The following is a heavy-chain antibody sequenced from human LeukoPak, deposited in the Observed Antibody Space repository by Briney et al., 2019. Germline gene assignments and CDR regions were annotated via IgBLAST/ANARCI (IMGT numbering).Heavy chain of an antibody. D-gene: IGHD1-14*01. J-gene: IGHJ5*02. Sequence: PSETLSLTCTVSGGSINSYYWSWIRQPPGKGLEWIGYIYYSGSSTYNPSLKSRVTISVDTSNNQFSLKLNSVTAADTAVYYCARAALPGITGWFAPWGQGTLVTVSS. V-gene: IGHV4-59*01. CDR1: GGSINSYY. CDR2: IYYSGSS. CDR3: ARAALPGITGWFAP.